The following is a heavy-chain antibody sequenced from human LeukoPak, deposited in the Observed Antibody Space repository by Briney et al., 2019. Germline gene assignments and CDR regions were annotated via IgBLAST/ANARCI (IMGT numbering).Heavy chain of an antibody. Sequence: TSETLSLTCAVHAGSFSGYYWSWIRQPPGKGREWLREINHSGSTNYNPSLKSRVTISVDTSKNPFSLKLSSVTAADTAVYYCARGGIAARPGYYYYYMDVWGKGTTVTVSS. J-gene: IGHJ6*03. CDR1: AGSFSGYY. V-gene: IGHV4-34*01. CDR2: INHSGST. D-gene: IGHD6-6*01. CDR3: ARGGIAARPGYYYYYMDV.